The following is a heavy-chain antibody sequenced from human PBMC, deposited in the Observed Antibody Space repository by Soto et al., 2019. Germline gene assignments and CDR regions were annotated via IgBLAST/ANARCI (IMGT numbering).Heavy chain of an antibody. V-gene: IGHV4-30-4*01. CDR2: IYYSGST. CDR1: GGSISSGDYY. Sequence: QVQLQESGPGLVKPSQTLSLTCTVSGGSISSGDYYWSWIRQPPGKGLEWIGYIYYSGSTYYNPSLKSRVTMSVDTSKNQFSLKLSSVTAADTAVYYCARVEDESGGLCDYWGQGTLVTVSS. D-gene: IGHD2-15*01. CDR3: ARVEDESGGLCDY. J-gene: IGHJ4*02.